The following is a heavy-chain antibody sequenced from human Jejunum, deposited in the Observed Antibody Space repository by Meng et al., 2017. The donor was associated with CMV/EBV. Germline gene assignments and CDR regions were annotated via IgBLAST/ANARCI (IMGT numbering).Heavy chain of an antibody. V-gene: IGHV4-4*02. J-gene: IGHJ4*02. Sequence: VSGGSVGSISCWSWVRQPPGKGLEWIGEICYSGSTNYNSSLESRVTISLDKSNKQFSLKLSSVTAADTAVYYCARGYASWTVDGRVGYWGQGTLVTVSS. CDR3: ARGYASWTVDGRVGY. CDR1: GGSVGSISC. CDR2: ICYSGST. D-gene: IGHD2-2*01.